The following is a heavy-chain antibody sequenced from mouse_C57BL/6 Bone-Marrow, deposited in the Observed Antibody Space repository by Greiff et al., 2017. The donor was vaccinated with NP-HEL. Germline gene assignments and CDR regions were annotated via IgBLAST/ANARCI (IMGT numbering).Heavy chain of an antibody. D-gene: IGHD2-5*01. V-gene: IGHV1-85*01. J-gene: IGHJ3*01. CDR3: ARTYYSNYVRFAY. CDR1: GYTFTSYD. CDR2: IYPRAGST. Sequence: VQLVESGPELVKPGASVKLSCKASGYTFTSYDINWVKQRPGQGLEWIGWIYPRAGSTKYTEKFKGKATLTVDTSSSTAYMELHSLTSEDSAVYFCARTYYSNYVRFAYWGQGTLVTVSA.